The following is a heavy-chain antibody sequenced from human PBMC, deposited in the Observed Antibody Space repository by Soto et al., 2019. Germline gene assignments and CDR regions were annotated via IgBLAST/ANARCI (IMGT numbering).Heavy chain of an antibody. CDR2: IGRRSDI. J-gene: IGHJ6*02. D-gene: IGHD2-21*02. CDR3: AREETAWPLAYGLDV. V-gene: IGHV3-21*01. Sequence: GGSLRLSWEASGFSFSTYSMHWVRQAAGKGLEWVSSIGRRSDIYYADSVKGRFTISRDNAKNSVSLQINSLRDEDTAVYYCAREETAWPLAYGLDVWGQGTTVTGSS. CDR1: GFSFSTYS.